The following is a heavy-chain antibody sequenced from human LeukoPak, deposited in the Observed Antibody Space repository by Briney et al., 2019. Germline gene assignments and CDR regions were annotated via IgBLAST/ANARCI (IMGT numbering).Heavy chain of an antibody. CDR2: INHSGST. J-gene: IGHJ5*02. CDR1: GGSISSSSYY. V-gene: IGHV4-39*07. Sequence: SETLSLTCTVSGGSISSSSYYWSWIRQPPGKGLEWIGEINHSGSTNYNPSLKSRVTISVDTSKNQFSLKLSSVTAADTAVYYCARRPWRPYSSSWGVWFDPWGQGTLVTVSS. D-gene: IGHD6-13*01. CDR3: ARRPWRPYSSSWGVWFDP.